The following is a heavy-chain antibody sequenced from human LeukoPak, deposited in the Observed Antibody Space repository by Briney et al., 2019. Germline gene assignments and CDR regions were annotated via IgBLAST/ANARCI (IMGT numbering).Heavy chain of an antibody. CDR3: ARETGSYLGY. CDR2: IYSGGSI. Sequence: GGSLRLSCAASGFTVSSSYMTWVRQAPGKGLEWVSVIYSGGSISYADSVKGRFTISRDNSKNTLYLQMNSLRAEDTAVYYCARETGSYLGYWGQGTLVTVSS. CDR1: GFTVSSSY. D-gene: IGHD7-27*01. J-gene: IGHJ4*02. V-gene: IGHV3-53*01.